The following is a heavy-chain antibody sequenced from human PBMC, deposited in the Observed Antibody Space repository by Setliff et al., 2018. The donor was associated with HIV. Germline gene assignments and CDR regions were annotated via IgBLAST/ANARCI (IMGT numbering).Heavy chain of an antibody. Sequence: PSETLSLTCSVSGGSITSYHWSWIRQSPGKGLEWIGYIYKSGTTNYKSSLKSRVTISADPSKNQFSLKVTSVTAADTAVCYCGRLSETAMASFDSWGQGTLVTVSS. CDR3: GRLSETAMASFDS. CDR1: GGSITSYH. V-gene: IGHV4-4*08. CDR2: IYKSGTT. J-gene: IGHJ4*02. D-gene: IGHD5-18*01.